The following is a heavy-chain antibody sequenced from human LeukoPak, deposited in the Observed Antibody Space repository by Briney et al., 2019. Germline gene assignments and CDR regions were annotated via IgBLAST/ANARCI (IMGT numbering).Heavy chain of an antibody. CDR3: ARTGEKEWLLYWFDP. CDR2: IYHSGST. D-gene: IGHD3-3*01. Sequence: KPSETLSLTCTVSGYSISSGYYWGCIRQPPGKGLEWIGSIYHSGSTYYNPSLKSRVTISVDTSKNQFSLKLSSVTAADTAVYYCARTGEKEWLLYWFDPWGQGTLVTVSS. V-gene: IGHV4-38-2*02. CDR1: GYSISSGYY. J-gene: IGHJ5*02.